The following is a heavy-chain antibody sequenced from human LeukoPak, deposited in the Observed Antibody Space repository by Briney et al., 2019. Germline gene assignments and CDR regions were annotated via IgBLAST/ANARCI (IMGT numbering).Heavy chain of an antibody. Sequence: SETLSLTCAVYGGSFSGYYWSWIRQPPGKGLEWIGEINHSGSTNYNPSLKSRVTISVDTSKKQFSLKLSSVTAANTAVYYCARVYYYGMDVWGQGTTVTVSS. CDR2: INHSGST. J-gene: IGHJ6*02. V-gene: IGHV4-34*01. CDR1: GGSFSGYY. CDR3: ARVYYYGMDV.